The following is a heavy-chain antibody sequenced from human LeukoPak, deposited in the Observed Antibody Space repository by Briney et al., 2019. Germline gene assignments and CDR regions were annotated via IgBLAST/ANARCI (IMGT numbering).Heavy chain of an antibody. CDR1: GYTFTGYY. CDR2: INPNSGVT. Sequence: GASVKVSCKASGYTFTGYYMHWVRQAPGQGLEWMGWINPNSGVTEYAQNFQGRVTMTRDTSISVTYMELNRLISDDTAVYYCARDLSSTANWELDYWGQGTLVTVSS. D-gene: IGHD7-27*01. CDR3: ARDLSSTANWELDY. J-gene: IGHJ4*02. V-gene: IGHV1-2*02.